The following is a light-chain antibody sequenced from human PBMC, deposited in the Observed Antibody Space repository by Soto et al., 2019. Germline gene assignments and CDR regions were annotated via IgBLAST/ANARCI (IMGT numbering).Light chain of an antibody. CDR1: QSLLHTNGYNY. J-gene: IGKJ2*01. CDR2: LGS. Sequence: IVMTQSPLSLTVTPGESASISCWSSQSLLHTNGYNYFDWYLQKPGQSPQLLIYLGSNRASGVPYRFSGRGSGTDFTLRISRLEAEDVGVYYCLQALQTPRTFGQGTKLEIK. CDR3: LQALQTPRT. V-gene: IGKV2-28*01.